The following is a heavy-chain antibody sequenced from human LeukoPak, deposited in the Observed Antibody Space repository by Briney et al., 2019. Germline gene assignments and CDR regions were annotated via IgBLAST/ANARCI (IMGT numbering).Heavy chain of an antibody. CDR1: GYSFTSYW. V-gene: IGHV5-51*01. CDR2: IYPGDSDT. D-gene: IGHD5-18*01. CDR3: AKGYRRGYSYGSSAFDI. Sequence: GESLQISCKGSGYSFTSYWIGWVRQMPGKGLEWMGIIYPGDSDTRYSPSFQGQVTISADKSISTAYLQWSSLKASDTAMYYCAKGYRRGYSYGSSAFDIWGQGTMVTVSS. J-gene: IGHJ3*02.